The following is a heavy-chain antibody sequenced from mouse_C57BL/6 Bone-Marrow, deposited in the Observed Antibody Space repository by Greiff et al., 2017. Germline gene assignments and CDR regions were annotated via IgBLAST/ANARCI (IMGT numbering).Heavy chain of an antibody. CDR3: ARASYYSNYDWFAY. Sequence: EVHLVESGGGLVKPGGSLKLSCAASGFTFSSYAMSWVRQTPEKRLEWVATISDGGSYTYYPDNVKGRFTISRDNAKNNLYLQMSHLKSEDTAMYYCARASYYSNYDWFAYWGQGTLVTVSA. J-gene: IGHJ3*01. V-gene: IGHV5-4*01. D-gene: IGHD2-5*01. CDR1: GFTFSSYA. CDR2: ISDGGSYT.